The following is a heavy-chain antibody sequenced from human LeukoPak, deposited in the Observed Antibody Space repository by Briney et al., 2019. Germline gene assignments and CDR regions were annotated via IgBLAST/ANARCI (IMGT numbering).Heavy chain of an antibody. J-gene: IGHJ3*02. V-gene: IGHV4-39*07. Sequence: SSETLSLTCTVSGGSISSSSYYWAWIRQPPGKGLEWIGSIHYSGSTYYNPSLQSRVTISIDTSKNQFSLKLRFVTAADTAVYYCARDRAVAVVVVAAPNDAFDIWGQGTMVTVSS. CDR1: GGSISSSSYY. D-gene: IGHD2-15*01. CDR2: IHYSGST. CDR3: ARDRAVAVVVVAAPNDAFDI.